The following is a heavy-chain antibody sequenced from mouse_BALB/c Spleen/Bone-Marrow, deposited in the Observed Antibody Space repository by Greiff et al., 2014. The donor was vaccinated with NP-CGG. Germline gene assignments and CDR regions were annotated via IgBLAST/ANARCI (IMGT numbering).Heavy chain of an antibody. CDR2: IDPANGNT. CDR1: GFNIKDTY. V-gene: IGHV14-3*02. J-gene: IGHJ3*01. CDR3: APYYYGSSQFAY. D-gene: IGHD1-1*01. Sequence: VQLQQSGAELVKPGASVKLSCTASGFNIKDTYMHWVKQRPEQGLEWIGRIDPANGNTKYDPKFQGKATITADTSSNTAYLQLSSLKSEDTAVYYCAPYYYGSSQFAYWGQGTLVTVSA.